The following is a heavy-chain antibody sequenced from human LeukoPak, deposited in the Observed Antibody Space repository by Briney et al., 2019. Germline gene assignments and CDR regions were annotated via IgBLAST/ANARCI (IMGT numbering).Heavy chain of an antibody. D-gene: IGHD2-8*01. V-gene: IGHV3-15*01. CDR2: IRSRTDGGTT. Sequence: PGGSLRLSCPASGFTFSNALMSWVRQAPGKGLEWVGRIRSRTDGGTTDYTAPVKGRFTISRDDSKNTLYLQMNSLKTEDTAVYYCTTEVWRGYWGQGTLVTVSS. CDR1: GFTFSNAL. J-gene: IGHJ4*02. CDR3: TTEVWRGY.